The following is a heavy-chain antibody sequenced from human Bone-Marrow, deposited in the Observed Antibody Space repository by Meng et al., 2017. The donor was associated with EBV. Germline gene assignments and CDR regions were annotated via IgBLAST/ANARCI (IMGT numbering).Heavy chain of an antibody. V-gene: IGHV1-69*01. CDR2: LIPMSGAP. CDR1: GGTFSSDA. Sequence: QVQLVQSGAGVKSPGCPVTVSCKTSGGTFSSDAISWVRQAPGQGLEWMGGLIPMSGAPNYAQKFQGRVTITADESTSTHYMDLSSLRSEDTAVYYCASESGRGYTPDYWGQGTLVTVSS. J-gene: IGHJ4*02. CDR3: ASESGRGYTPDY. D-gene: IGHD3-10*01.